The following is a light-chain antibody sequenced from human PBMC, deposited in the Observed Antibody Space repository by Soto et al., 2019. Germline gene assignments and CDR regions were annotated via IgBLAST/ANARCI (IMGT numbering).Light chain of an antibody. CDR2: EVN. CDR3: RSHAGSCNV. V-gene: IGLV2-8*01. CDR1: SGDVGGYNY. J-gene: IGLJ1*01. Sequence: QSALTQAPCASGSPGQSVAISCTGTSGDVGGYNYVSWYQQHPGKAPKLMIYEVNKRPSGAPDRFSGSKSGNTASLTVSGLQAEDKADYLCRSHAGSCNVFATGTKATVL.